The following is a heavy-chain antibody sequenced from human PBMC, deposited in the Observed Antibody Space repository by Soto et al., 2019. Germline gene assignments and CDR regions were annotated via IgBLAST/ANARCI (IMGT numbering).Heavy chain of an antibody. V-gene: IGHV4-39*01. J-gene: IGHJ6*04. CDR1: GGSISSSSYY. CDR3: ASTYRWFEVDFLDV. Sequence: SETLSLTCTVSGGSISSSSYYWGWIRQPPGKGLEWIGSIYYSGSTYYNPSLKSRVTISVDTSKNQFSLKLSSVTAADTAVYYCASTYRWFEVDFLDVWGKGTTVTVSS. CDR2: IYYSGST. D-gene: IGHD3-10*01.